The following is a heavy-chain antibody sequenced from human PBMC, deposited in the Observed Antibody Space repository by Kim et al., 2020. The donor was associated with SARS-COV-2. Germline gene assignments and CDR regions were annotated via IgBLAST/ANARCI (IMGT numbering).Heavy chain of an antibody. J-gene: IGHJ4*02. CDR1: GYTFTSYW. CDR2: IYVADSDT. V-gene: IGHV5-51*01. D-gene: IGHD2-21*01. CDR3: ASGEGYFIENYFDY. Sequence: GESLKISCKGSGYTFTSYWIAWVRQMPGKGLEWMGMIYVADSDTRYSTSFEGQVTISVDKSISTVYLQWSSLKASDTAMYYCASGEGYFIENYFDYWGQGTLVTVSS.